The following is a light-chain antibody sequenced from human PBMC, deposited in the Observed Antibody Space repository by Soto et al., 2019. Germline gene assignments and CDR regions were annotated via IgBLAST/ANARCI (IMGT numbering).Light chain of an antibody. CDR1: QSVSNN. Sequence: ILMTQSPATLSVSPGERATLSCRASQSVSNNLAWYQQKPGQAPRLLIYDASTRATDIPARFSGSGSGTEFTLTISGLQSEDFAGYCCQLYNTWPPWTFGQGTKVELK. CDR2: DAS. V-gene: IGKV3-15*01. J-gene: IGKJ1*01. CDR3: QLYNTWPPWT.